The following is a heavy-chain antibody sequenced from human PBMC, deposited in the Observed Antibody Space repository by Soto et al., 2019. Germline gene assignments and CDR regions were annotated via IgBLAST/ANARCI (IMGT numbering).Heavy chain of an antibody. CDR3: ARDPPATRHGMDV. CDR2: IYSGGST. J-gene: IGHJ6*02. Sequence: PGGSLRLSCAVSGFTVSSNYMSWFRQAPGKGLEWVSVIYSGGSTYYADSVRGRFTISRDNSKNTLYLQMKSLRAEDTAVYYCARDPPATRHGMDVWGQGTTVTVSS. CDR1: GFTVSSNY. V-gene: IGHV3-53*01.